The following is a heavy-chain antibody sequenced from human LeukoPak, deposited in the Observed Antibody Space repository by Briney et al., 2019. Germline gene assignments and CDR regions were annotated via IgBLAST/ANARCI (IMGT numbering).Heavy chain of an antibody. CDR1: GFTFSSYA. CDR3: AKSKRITMVRGNLLFDY. D-gene: IGHD3-10*01. J-gene: IGHJ4*02. CDR2: ISGSGGST. Sequence: GGSLRLSCAASGFTFSSYAMSWVRQAPGKGLEWVSAISGSGGSTYYADSVKGRFTISRDNSKNTLYLQMNSLRAEDTAVYYCAKSKRITMVRGNLLFDYWGQGTLVTVSP. V-gene: IGHV3-23*01.